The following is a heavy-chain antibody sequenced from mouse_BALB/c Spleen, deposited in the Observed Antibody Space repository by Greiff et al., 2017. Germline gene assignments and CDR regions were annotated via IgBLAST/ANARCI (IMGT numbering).Heavy chain of an antibody. CDR3: GEADYGNLY. CDR2: ISSGSSTI. CDR1: GFTFSSFG. Sequence: DVQLVESGGGLVQPGGSRKLSCAASGFTFSSFGMHWVRQAPEKGLEWVAYISSGSSTIYYADTMKGRFTISRDNPKNTQFLQMTSLRSEDTAMYYCGEADYGNLYWGQGTLVTVSA. J-gene: IGHJ3*01. V-gene: IGHV5-17*02. D-gene: IGHD2-1*01.